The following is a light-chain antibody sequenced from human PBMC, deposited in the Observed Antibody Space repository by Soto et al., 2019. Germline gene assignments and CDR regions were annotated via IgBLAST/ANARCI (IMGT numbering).Light chain of an antibody. CDR2: AAS. V-gene: IGKV1-5*01. CDR1: ESIDNW. J-gene: IGKJ5*01. CDR3: QQYQTDWT. Sequence: DTQMTQSPCTLSASVGDTVTITCRASESIDNWLAWYQQKPGKAPQLLIFAASTLVRGVPSRFSGRGSGTEFTLTISSLQADDYATFYCQQYQTDWTFGQGTRLEIK.